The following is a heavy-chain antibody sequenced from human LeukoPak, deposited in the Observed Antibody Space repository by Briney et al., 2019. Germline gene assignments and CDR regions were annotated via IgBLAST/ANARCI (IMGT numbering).Heavy chain of an antibody. D-gene: IGHD2-2*02. CDR2: ISGSGGST. J-gene: IGHJ4*02. CDR3: AKDLRSSTSCYRNYFDY. Sequence: PGGSLRLSCAASGFTFSSYAMSWVRQAPGKGLEWVSAISGSGGSTYYADSVKGRFTISRDNSKNTLYLQMNSLRAEDTAVYYCAKDLRSSTSCYRNYFDYWGQGTLVTVSS. V-gene: IGHV3-23*01. CDR1: GFTFSSYA.